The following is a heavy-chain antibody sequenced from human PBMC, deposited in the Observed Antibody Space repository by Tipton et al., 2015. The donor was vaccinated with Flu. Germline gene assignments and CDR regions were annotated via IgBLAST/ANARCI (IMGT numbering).Heavy chain of an antibody. CDR1: GGTFNTYT. D-gene: IGHD2-21*01. CDR2: INPVFGAP. Sequence: QSGAEVKKPGSSVKVSCKASGGTFNTYTISWVRQAPGQGPEWMGGINPVFGAPNYAQKFQGRVTITADKSTSTAYMELSSLRSEDRAVYHCARGGGVAIGYYYNMDVWGKGTTVTVSS. CDR3: ARGGGVAIGYYYNMDV. J-gene: IGHJ6*03. V-gene: IGHV1-69*06.